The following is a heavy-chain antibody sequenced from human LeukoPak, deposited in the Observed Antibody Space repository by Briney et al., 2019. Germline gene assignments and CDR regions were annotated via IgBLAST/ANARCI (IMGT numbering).Heavy chain of an antibody. Sequence: PETLSLTCTVSGGSISSYYWSWIRQPPGKGLEWIGYIHYSGSTNYNPSLKSRVTISVDTSKNQFSLKLNSVTAADTAVYYCARASRLVGWFDPWGQGTLVTVSS. D-gene: IGHD3-16*02. J-gene: IGHJ5*02. V-gene: IGHV4-59*01. CDR1: GGSISSYY. CDR3: ARASRLVGWFDP. CDR2: IHYSGST.